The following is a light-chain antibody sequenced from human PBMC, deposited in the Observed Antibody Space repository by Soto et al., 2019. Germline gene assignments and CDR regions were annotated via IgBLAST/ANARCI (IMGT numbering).Light chain of an antibody. CDR3: CSYAGSSTPNWV. CDR2: EVS. CDR1: SSDVGSYNL. J-gene: IGLJ3*02. Sequence: QAALTQPASVCGSPGQSITISCTGTSSDVGSYNLVSWYQQHPGKAPKLMIYEVSKRPSGVSNRFSGSKSGNTASLTISGLQAEDEADYYCCSYAGSSTPNWVFGGGTKLTVL. V-gene: IGLV2-23*02.